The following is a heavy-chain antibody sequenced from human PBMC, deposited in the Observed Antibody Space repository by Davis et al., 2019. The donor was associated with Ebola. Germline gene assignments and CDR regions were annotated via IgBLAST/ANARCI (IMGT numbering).Heavy chain of an antibody. CDR2: IYYSGST. CDR1: GGSISSSSYY. Sequence: SETLSLTCTVSGGSISSSSYYWGWIRQPPGKGLEWIGSIYYSGSTYYNPSLKSRVTISVDTSKNQFSLKLSSVTAADTAVYYCARLPHGDYGMDVWGQGTTVTVSS. J-gene: IGHJ6*02. D-gene: IGHD4-17*01. CDR3: ARLPHGDYGMDV. V-gene: IGHV4-39*01.